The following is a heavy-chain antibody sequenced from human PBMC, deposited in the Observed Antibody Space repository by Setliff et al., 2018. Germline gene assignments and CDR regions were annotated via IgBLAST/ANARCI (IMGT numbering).Heavy chain of an antibody. CDR1: GGSFTPYY. J-gene: IGHJ6*03. CDR3: ARGQAGNYYYYMDV. Sequence: PSETLSLTCTVSGGSFTPYYWSWIRQPAGKGLEWIGRIYTSGSTNYNPSLKSRVTMSVDTSKNQFSLKLSSVTAADTAVYYCARGQAGNYYYYMDVWGKGTTVTVSS. CDR2: IYTSGST. V-gene: IGHV4-4*07.